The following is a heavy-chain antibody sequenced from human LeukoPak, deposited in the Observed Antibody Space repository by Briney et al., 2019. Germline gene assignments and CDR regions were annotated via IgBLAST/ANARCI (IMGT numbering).Heavy chain of an antibody. D-gene: IGHD6-19*01. Sequence: GGSLRLSCAASGLTLDVYAVHWVRQAPGKGLEWVSGITWSNGEIAYADSVKGRFTISRDNAKMYLQMNSLRTEDTAVYYCAKSLRNGSGWASDYWGQGTLVTVSS. CDR3: AKSLRNGSGWASDY. CDR1: GLTLDVYA. CDR2: ITWSNGEI. V-gene: IGHV3-9*01. J-gene: IGHJ4*02.